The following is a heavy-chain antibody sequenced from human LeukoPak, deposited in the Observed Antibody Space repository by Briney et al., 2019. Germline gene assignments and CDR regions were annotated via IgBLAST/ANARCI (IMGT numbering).Heavy chain of an antibody. J-gene: IGHJ6*02. CDR2: IYYSGST. CDR3: ARTSGSYFYYYGMDV. D-gene: IGHD1-26*01. Sequence: SETLSLTCTVSGGSISSYYWSWIRQPPGKGLEWIGYIYYSGSTNYNPSLKSRVTISVDTFKNQFSLKLSSVTAADTAVYYCARTSGSYFYYYGMDVWGQGTTVTVSS. V-gene: IGHV4-59*01. CDR1: GGSISSYY.